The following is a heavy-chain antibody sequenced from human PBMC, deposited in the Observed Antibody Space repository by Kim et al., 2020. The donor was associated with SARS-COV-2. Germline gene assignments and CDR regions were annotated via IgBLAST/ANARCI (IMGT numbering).Heavy chain of an antibody. J-gene: IGHJ4*02. CDR1: GYTFTSYG. V-gene: IGHV1-18*01. Sequence: ASVKVSCKASGYTFTSYGISWVRQAPGQGLEWMGWISAYNGNTNYAQKLQGRVTMTTDTSTSTAYMELRSLRSDDTAVYYCARDGDYYGSGSHLDYWGQGTLVTVSS. D-gene: IGHD3-10*01. CDR2: ISAYNGNT. CDR3: ARDGDYYGSGSHLDY.